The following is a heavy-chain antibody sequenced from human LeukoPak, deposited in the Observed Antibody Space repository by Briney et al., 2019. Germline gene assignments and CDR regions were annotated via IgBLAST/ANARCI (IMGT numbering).Heavy chain of an antibody. CDR1: GGSFSGNY. V-gene: IGHV4-34*01. J-gene: IGHJ5*02. Sequence: SETLSLTCAVYGGSFSGNYWTLMRQTPGRGLEWIGESSPTGDITVYNPSLKGRATISVDSSKNQFSLQLTSVTAADTGVYYCARVPDFIARPCDAWGPGTMVTISS. D-gene: IGHD2-21*01. CDR2: SSPTGDIT. CDR3: ARVPDFIARPCDA.